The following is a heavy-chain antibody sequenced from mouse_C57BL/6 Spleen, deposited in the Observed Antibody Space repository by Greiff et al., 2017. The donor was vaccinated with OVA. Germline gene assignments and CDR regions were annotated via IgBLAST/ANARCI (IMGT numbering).Heavy chain of an antibody. V-gene: IGHV1-22*01. CDR3: ARSSEQGFDY. CDR2: INPNNGGT. Sequence: VQLKESGPELVKPGASVKMSCKASGYTFTDYNMHWVKQSHGKSLEWIGYINPNNGGTSYNQKFKGKATLTVNKSSSTAYMELRSLTSEDSAVYYCARSSEQGFDYWGQGTTLTVSS. J-gene: IGHJ2*01. CDR1: GYTFTDYN.